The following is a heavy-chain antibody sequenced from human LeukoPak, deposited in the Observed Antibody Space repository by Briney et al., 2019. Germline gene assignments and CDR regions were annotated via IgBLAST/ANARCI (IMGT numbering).Heavy chain of an antibody. CDR1: GFTFSSYW. J-gene: IGHJ6*02. CDR3: ARDLNGWGGQHPYYYGMDV. D-gene: IGHD3-10*01. CDR2: IKTDGSEK. Sequence: PGGSLRLSCEASGFTFSSYWMSWVRQAPGKGLEWVANIKTDGSEKYYVDSVKGRFTISRDNAKNSLYLQMNSLRAEDTAVYYCARDLNGWGGQHPYYYGMDVWGQGTTVTVSS. V-gene: IGHV3-7*03.